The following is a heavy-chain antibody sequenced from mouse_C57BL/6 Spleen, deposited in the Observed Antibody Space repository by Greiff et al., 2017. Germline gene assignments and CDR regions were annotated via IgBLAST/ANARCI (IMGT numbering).Heavy chain of an antibody. V-gene: IGHV1-59*01. D-gene: IGHD2-2*01. CDR3: ASEGNSNGYRFAY. CDR1: GYTFPSYW. Sequence: QVQLQQPGAELVRPGTSVKLSCKASGYTFPSYWMHWVKQRPGQGLEWIGVIDPSDSYTNYNQKFKGKATLTVDTSSSTAYMQLSSLTSEDSAVYCCASEGNSNGYRFAYRGQGTLVTVSA. J-gene: IGHJ3*01. CDR2: IDPSDSYT.